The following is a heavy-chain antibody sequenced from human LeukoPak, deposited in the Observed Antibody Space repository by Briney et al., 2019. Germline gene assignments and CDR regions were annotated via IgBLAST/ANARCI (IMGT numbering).Heavy chain of an antibody. CDR2: ISGSGYSI. D-gene: IGHD3-9*01. Sequence: HPGGSLRLSCAASGFSFSSYALNWVRQAPGKGLEWVSGISGSGYSIYYVDSVKGRFTISRDNSKKTVYLQMNSLRAEDTAVYYCAKSVTGYSTLDYWGQGTLVTVSS. V-gene: IGHV3-23*01. J-gene: IGHJ4*02. CDR1: GFSFSSYA. CDR3: AKSVTGYSTLDY.